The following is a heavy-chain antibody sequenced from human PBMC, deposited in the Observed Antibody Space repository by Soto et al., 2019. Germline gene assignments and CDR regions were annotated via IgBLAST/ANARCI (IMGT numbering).Heavy chain of an antibody. CDR1: GFNFDDYA. D-gene: IGHD3-16*01. J-gene: IGHJ4*02. CDR2: ITWNSGNT. Sequence: EVQLVESGGGLVQPGRSLRLSCAASGFNFDDYAMHWVRLAPGKGLEWVAGITWNSGNTGYADSVKGRFTISRDNAKNSVYLQMNSLRPEETALYYCAKDHLGGAMTVRFFDYRVQGALLTVSS. V-gene: IGHV3-9*01. CDR3: AKDHLGGAMTVRFFDY.